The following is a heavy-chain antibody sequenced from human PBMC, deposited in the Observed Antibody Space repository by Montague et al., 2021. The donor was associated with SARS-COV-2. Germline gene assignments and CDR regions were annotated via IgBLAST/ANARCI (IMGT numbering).Heavy chain of an antibody. Sequence: SETLSLTCTVSGFSITSYYWSWIRQAPGKGLEWIAYIYSSGSASYNPSLRSRVTMSVVKSTNQFSLRLNSVTAADTAVYYCARVFRGQRLALDFWGQGALVTVSS. CDR3: ARVFRGQRLALDF. CDR1: GFSITSYY. V-gene: IGHV4-59*12. J-gene: IGHJ4*02. D-gene: IGHD6-25*01. CDR2: IYSSGSA.